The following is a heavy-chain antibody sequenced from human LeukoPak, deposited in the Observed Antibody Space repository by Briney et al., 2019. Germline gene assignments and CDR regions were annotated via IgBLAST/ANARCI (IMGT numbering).Heavy chain of an antibody. J-gene: IGHJ4*02. Sequence: PGGSVRLSCAASGFTFSKNWMHWVRQPPGKGLVWVSRVNSDGSGTTYADSVEGRFTISRDNAKNTLYLQMNSLRAEDTAVYYCARGKYSSGWFDYWGQGTLVTVSS. CDR2: VNSDGSGT. CDR3: ARGKYSSGWFDY. V-gene: IGHV3-74*01. D-gene: IGHD6-19*01. CDR1: GFTFSKNW.